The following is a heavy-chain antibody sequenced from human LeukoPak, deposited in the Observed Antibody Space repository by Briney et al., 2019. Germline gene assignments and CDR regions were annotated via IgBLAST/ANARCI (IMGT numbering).Heavy chain of an antibody. CDR1: GFTFSSYA. CDR3: ASDSGTFEMDPS. CDR2: ISYDGSNK. D-gene: IGHD6-25*01. Sequence: GGSLRLSCAASGFTFSSYAMHWVRQAPGKGLEWVAVISYDGSNKYYADSVKGRFTIFRDNSKNTLYLQMNSLRAEDTAVYYCASDSGTFEMDPSWGQGTLVIVSS. V-gene: IGHV3-30-3*01. J-gene: IGHJ4*02.